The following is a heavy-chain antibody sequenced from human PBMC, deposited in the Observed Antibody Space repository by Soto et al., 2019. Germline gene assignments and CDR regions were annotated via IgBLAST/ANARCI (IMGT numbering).Heavy chain of an antibody. V-gene: IGHV3-74*01. J-gene: IGHJ4*02. CDR3: VTGWSEY. CDR1: EFAFSSSW. CDR2: INSDGSFI. D-gene: IGHD2-15*01. Sequence: LSLSCVVSEFAFSSSWMHWVRQSPGKGLVWVSRINSDGSFINYADSVKGRFTTSRDNAKNMLYLQINSLRAEDTALYYCVTGWSEYWGQGTPVTVSS.